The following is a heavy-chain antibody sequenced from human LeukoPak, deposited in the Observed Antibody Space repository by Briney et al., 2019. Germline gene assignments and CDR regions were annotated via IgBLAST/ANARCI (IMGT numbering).Heavy chain of an antibody. CDR2: ISYEGIND. CDR1: GFTFSSYT. D-gene: IGHD3-22*01. J-gene: IGHJ6*02. V-gene: IGHV3-30*04. Sequence: PGGSLRLSCAASGFTFSSYTMPWVRQAPGKGLEWVAMISYEGINDYYADSVKGRLTIYRDNSKNTMYLKMNSLRAEDTAVYYSVRVQTDYYDSSGYRVDYYGMDVWGQGTTVTVSS. CDR3: VRVQTDYYDSSGYRVDYYGMDV.